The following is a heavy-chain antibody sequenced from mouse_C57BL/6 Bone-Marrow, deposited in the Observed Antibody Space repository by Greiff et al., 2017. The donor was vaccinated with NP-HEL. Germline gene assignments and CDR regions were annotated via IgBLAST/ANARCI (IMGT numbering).Heavy chain of an antibody. CDR2: ISNLAYSI. CDR1: GFTFSDYG. CDR3: ARHYDGYYWYCDV. Sequence: DVKLVESGGGLVQPGGSLKLSCAASGFTFSDYGMAWVRQAPRKGPEWVAFISNLAYSIYYADTVTGRFTISRENAKNTLYLEMSSLRSEDTAMYYCARHYDGYYWYCDVWGTGTTVTVSS. V-gene: IGHV5-15*01. D-gene: IGHD2-3*01. J-gene: IGHJ1*03.